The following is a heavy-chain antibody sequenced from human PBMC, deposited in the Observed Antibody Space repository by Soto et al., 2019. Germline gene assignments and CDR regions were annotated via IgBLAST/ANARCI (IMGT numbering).Heavy chain of an antibody. D-gene: IGHD4-17*01. V-gene: IGHV4-59*01. Sequence: QVQLQESGPGLVKPSETLSLTCTVSGGSISTYYWSWIRQPPGKGLEWIGYIYYSGSTNYNPSLKSRVTISVDTSKNQFSLKLSSVTAADTAVYYCARGRSTYYYGMDVWGQGTTVTVSS. CDR2: IYYSGST. J-gene: IGHJ6*02. CDR1: GGSISTYY. CDR3: ARGRSTYYYGMDV.